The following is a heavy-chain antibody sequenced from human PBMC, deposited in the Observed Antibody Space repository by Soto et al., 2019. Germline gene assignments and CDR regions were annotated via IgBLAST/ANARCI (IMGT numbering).Heavy chain of an antibody. D-gene: IGHD3-9*01. J-gene: IGHJ6*01. V-gene: IGHV1-2*02. CDR3: GASGPDVLTGYSRGNLDV. CDR2: INPGSGRT. Sequence: QLQLLQSGSEVKKPGASMKVSCKASGYKFTAYYIHWVRQAPGQGREWMGGINPGSGRTHLAQKFQGRGTLSRDTSISTGYLELGSLTPDDTGVYYCGASGPDVLTGYSRGNLDVWGQGTTVTVSS. CDR1: GYKFTAYY.